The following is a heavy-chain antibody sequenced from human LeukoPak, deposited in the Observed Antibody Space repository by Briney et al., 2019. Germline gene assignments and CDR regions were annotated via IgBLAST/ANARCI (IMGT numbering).Heavy chain of an antibody. D-gene: IGHD6-13*01. CDR2: ISAYNGNT. CDR3: ARLTWEAPAGNFDY. J-gene: IGHJ4*02. V-gene: IGHV1-18*01. Sequence: ASVKVSCKGSGYTFTSYGISWVGQAPGQGVEGMGWISAYNGNTKYAQKLQGRVTMTTDTSTSTAYMEVRRLRSNDTAVYSCARLTWEAPAGNFDYCGQGTLVTVSS. CDR1: GYTFTSYG.